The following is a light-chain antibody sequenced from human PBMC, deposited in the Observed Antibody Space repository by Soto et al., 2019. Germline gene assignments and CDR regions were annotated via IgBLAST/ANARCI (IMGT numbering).Light chain of an antibody. Sequence: QSVLTQPPSASGTPGQRATTSCSGSSSNAGRNTVSWYQQLPGTAPKVLIYIDDERPSGVPARFSGSRSGSSASLAISGLQSGDEADYYCASWEDSLNGWVIGGGTKLTVL. CDR3: ASWEDSLNGWV. J-gene: IGLJ3*02. CDR2: IDD. CDR1: SSNAGRNT. V-gene: IGLV1-44*01.